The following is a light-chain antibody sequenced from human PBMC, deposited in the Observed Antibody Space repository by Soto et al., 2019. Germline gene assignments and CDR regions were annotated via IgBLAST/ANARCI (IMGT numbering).Light chain of an antibody. CDR1: QGISNY. CDR2: AAS. V-gene: IGKV1-27*01. Sequence: DIQITQSPSYLSGSIGVRLTIPCRVSQGISNYLAWYKQKPGKVPKLLIYAASTLQSGVPARFSGSGSGTDFTLTISSLQPEYVATYYCQKYNSAPYTFGQGTKLAIK. J-gene: IGKJ2*01. CDR3: QKYNSAPYT.